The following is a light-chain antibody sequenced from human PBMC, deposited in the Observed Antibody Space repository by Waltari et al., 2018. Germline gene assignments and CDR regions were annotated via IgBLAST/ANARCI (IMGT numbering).Light chain of an antibody. V-gene: IGLV1-40*01. Sequence: QSVLTQPPSVSGATGQRVTISCSGSTSNIGAGYDVHWYQQLPGTATKLLILANNGRPSGVPDRFSGSKSGTSASLAITGLQPEDEADYYCQSYDTSLSALVFGGGTKLTVL. CDR2: ANN. CDR1: TSNIGAGYD. J-gene: IGLJ2*01. CDR3: QSYDTSLSALV.